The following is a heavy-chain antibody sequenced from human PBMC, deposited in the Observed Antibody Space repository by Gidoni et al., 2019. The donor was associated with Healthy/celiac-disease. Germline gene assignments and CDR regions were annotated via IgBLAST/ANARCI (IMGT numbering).Heavy chain of an antibody. V-gene: IGHV3-23*01. J-gene: IGHJ4*02. CDR1: GFTFSSYA. Sequence: EVQLLESGGGLVQPGGSLRLSCADSGFTFSSYAMSWVRQAPGKGLAWVSAISGSGGSTYYADSVKGRFTISRDNSKNTLYLQMNSLRAEDTAVYYCAKASRSYYYDSSGYYYFDYWGQGTLVTVSS. CDR2: ISGSGGST. D-gene: IGHD3-22*01. CDR3: AKASRSYYYDSSGYYYFDY.